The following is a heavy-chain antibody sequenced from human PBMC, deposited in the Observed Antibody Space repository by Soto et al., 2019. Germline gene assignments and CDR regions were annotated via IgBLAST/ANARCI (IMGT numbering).Heavy chain of an antibody. CDR1: GVSVRSYT. CDR2: VFSSVSA. D-gene: IGHD2-21*02. CDR3: ARDGMTTGDT. Sequence: SETLSLTCVVSGVSVRSYTWSWVRQPANKGLEWIGRVFSSVSATYNPSLKSRVSISMDTPENRISLKLDSVTAADAGVYFCARDGMTTGDTWGPGTLVTVSS. V-gene: IGHV4-4*07. J-gene: IGHJ4*02.